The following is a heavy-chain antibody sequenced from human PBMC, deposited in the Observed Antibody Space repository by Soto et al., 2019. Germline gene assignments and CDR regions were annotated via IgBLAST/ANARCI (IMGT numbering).Heavy chain of an antibody. CDR3: ARVVGGTFDP. D-gene: IGHD3-10*01. CDR1: GYTLRNYA. CDR2: INADNGNT. Sequence: QVQVVQSGAEVKKPGASVKISCKASGYTLRNYAFHWVRQAPGQGLEWMGWINADNGNTRYSQKFQGRVTITSDTTANTTYMDLSGLTSEDMAVYYCARVVGGTFDPWGQGTLVTVSS. V-gene: IGHV1-3*01. J-gene: IGHJ5*02.